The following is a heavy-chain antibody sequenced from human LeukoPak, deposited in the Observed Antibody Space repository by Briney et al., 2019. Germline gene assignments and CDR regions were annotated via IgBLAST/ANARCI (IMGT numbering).Heavy chain of an antibody. Sequence: SETLSLTCTVSRGSIRSFSDYWGWIRQPPGKGLEWIGSLYYSGSTYYNASLKSRVTIFLDTSKNQFSLKLSSVTAADTAVYYCARGNFDWLLYGAFDYWGQGTLVTVSS. V-gene: IGHV4-39*07. D-gene: IGHD3-9*01. J-gene: IGHJ4*02. CDR2: LYYSGST. CDR1: RGSIRSFSDY. CDR3: ARGNFDWLLYGAFDY.